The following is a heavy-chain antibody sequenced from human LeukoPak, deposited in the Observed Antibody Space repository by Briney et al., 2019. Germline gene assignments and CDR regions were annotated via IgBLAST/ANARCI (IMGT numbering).Heavy chain of an antibody. CDR2: IYYSGST. V-gene: IGHV4-39*07. J-gene: IGHJ4*02. CDR3: ARDTRLGYCSSTSCYGGFDY. CDR1: GGSISSYY. Sequence: SETLSLTCTVSGGSISSYYWGWIRQPPGKGLEWIGSIYYSGSTYYNPSLKSRVTISVDTSKNQFSLKLSSVTAADTAVYYCARDTRLGYCSSTSCYGGFDYWGQGILVTVSS. D-gene: IGHD2-2*01.